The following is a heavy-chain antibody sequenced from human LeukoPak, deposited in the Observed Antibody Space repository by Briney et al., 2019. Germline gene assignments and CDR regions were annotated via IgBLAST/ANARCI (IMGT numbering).Heavy chain of an antibody. D-gene: IGHD3-9*01. CDR3: ARDGVLRHFDWLFYYYMDV. Sequence: GGSLRLSCAASGFTFSSYSMNWVRQAPGKGLEWVSSISSSSSYIYYADSVKGRFTISRDNAKNSLYLQMNSLRAEDTAVYYCARDGVLRHFDWLFYYYMDVWGKGTTVTVSS. V-gene: IGHV3-21*01. J-gene: IGHJ6*03. CDR2: ISSSSSYI. CDR1: GFTFSSYS.